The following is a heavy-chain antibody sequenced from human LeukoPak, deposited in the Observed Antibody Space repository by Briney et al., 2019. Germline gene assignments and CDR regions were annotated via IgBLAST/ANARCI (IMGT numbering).Heavy chain of an antibody. CDR2: MNPSSGHS. CDR3: ARDWEAAGTKNWFDP. Sequence: ASVKVSCKTSGYTFSSYDINWVRQATGQGLEWMGWMNPSSGHSGYAQKFQGRVTMTKNTSINTAYMELSRLRSDDTAVYYCARDWEAAGTKNWFDPWGQGTLVTVSS. CDR1: GYTFSSYD. V-gene: IGHV1-8*01. J-gene: IGHJ5*02. D-gene: IGHD6-13*01.